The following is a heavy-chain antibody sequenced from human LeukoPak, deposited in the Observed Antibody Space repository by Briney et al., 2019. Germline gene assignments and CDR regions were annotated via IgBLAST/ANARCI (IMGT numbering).Heavy chain of an antibody. V-gene: IGHV3-23*01. D-gene: IGHD2-15*01. Sequence: PGGSLRLSYAASGFHLSSYAMSWVRQDPGKGLEGVAATSSSDPGTYHADSVRCRFTISRDNSKNTLYLQMNRLRVEDAAVYYCARAPVTSCRGAFCYPFDYWGQGTLVTVSS. CDR3: ARAPVTSCRGAFCYPFDY. CDR1: GFHLSSYA. CDR2: TSSSDPGT. J-gene: IGHJ4*02.